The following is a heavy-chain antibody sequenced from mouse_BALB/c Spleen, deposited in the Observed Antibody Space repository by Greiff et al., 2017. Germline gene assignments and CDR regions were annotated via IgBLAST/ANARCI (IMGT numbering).Heavy chain of an antibody. CDR1: GYTFTSYW. D-gene: IGHD2-1*01. CDR3: TRWDGNYPYYAMDY. Sequence: LQQPGSELVRPGASVKLSCKASGYTFTSYWMHWVKQRPGQGLEWIGNIYPGSGSTNYDEKFKSKATLTVDTSSSTAYMQLSSLTSEDSAVYYCTRWDGNYPYYAMDYWGQGTSVTVSS. V-gene: IGHV1S22*01. CDR2: IYPGSGST. J-gene: IGHJ4*01.